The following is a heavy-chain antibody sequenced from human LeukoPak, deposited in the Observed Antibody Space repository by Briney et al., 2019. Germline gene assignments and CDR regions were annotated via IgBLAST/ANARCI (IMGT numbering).Heavy chain of an antibody. CDR2: VPYSGST. D-gene: IGHD3-3*01. CDR1: GVSISSGHYF. CDR3: ARQTIDTSLGVVPDYFVS. J-gene: IGHJ4*02. V-gene: IGHV4-39*07. Sequence: SETLSLTCTVSGVSISSGHYFWAWIRQPPGRRLECIASVPYSGSTYYDPSFNGRVTLSVYTSKNQFSLRLNSVTAADTAVYYCARQTIDTSLGVVPDYFVSWGQGTPVTVSS.